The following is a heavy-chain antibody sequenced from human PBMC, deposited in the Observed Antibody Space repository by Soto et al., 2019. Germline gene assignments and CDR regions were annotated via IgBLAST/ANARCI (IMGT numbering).Heavy chain of an antibody. CDR3: ARGGYGDY. CDR2: ISAHNGNT. V-gene: IGHV1-18*01. Sequence: QVHLVQSGAEVKKPGASVTVYCKGSGYAFTTYGITGVRQAPGQGLEWMGWISAHNGNTNYAQKLKGRVTVTRDTSTSTAYMELRSLRSDDTAVYYCARGGYGDYWGQGALVTVSS. CDR1: GYAFTTYG. J-gene: IGHJ4*02. D-gene: IGHD1-1*01.